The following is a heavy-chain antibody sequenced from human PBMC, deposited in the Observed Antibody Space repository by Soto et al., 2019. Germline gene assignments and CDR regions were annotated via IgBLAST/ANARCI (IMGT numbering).Heavy chain of an antibody. CDR3: ARRGAGYNYDY. CDR1: GYSFPGFL. CDR2: IFPGDSDT. Sequence: PGESLKISCGASGYSFPGFLIGWVRQMPGKGLEWMGIIFPGDSDTRYSPSFQGQVTISADKSISTAYLQWSSLKASDTAMYYCARRGAGYNYDYWGQGNLVPVS. D-gene: IGHD5-12*01. V-gene: IGHV5-51*01. J-gene: IGHJ4*02.